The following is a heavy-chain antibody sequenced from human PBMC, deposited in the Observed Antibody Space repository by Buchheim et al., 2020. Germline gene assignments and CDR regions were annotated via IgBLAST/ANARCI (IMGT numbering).Heavy chain of an antibody. CDR1: GGSISSSSFF. CDR3: ARVIGSFDTTPHFLDY. CDR2: VYFSGSG. D-gene: IGHD2/OR15-2a*01. Sequence: QVQLQESGPGLVKPSQPLSLTCTVSGGSISSSSFFWSWIRQHPGKGLEWIGYVYFSGSGNYTPSLKCPVTISVDTSTHHFSLKLSSVTAADTAVYYCARVIGSFDTTPHFLDYWGQGIL. J-gene: IGHJ4*02. V-gene: IGHV4-31*01.